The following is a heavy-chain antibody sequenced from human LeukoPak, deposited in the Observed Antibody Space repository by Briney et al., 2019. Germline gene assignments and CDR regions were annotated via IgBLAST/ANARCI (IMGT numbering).Heavy chain of an antibody. CDR1: GGSFSGYY. CDR2: INHSGST. J-gene: IGHJ5*02. CDR3: ARDSLLLWFGELLEGGGWFDP. V-gene: IGHV4-34*01. D-gene: IGHD3-10*01. Sequence: PSETLSLTCAVYGGSFSGYYWSWIRQPPGKGLEWIGEINHSGSTNYNPSLKSRVTISVDTSKNQFSLKLSSVTAADTAVYYCARDSLLLWFGELLEGGGWFDPWGQGTLVTVSS.